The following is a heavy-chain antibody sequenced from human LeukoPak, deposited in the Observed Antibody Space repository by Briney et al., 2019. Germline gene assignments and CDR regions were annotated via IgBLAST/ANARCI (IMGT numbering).Heavy chain of an antibody. CDR1: GFTFSSYW. D-gene: IGHD4-17*01. CDR2: ISYDGSNK. J-gene: IGHJ6*02. Sequence: GGSLRLSCAASGFTFSSYWMHWVRQAPGKGLEWVAVISYDGSNKYYADFVKGRFTISRDNSKNTLYLQMNSLRAEDTVVYYCARGLTTVTTGYYYYGMDVWGQGTTVTVSS. V-gene: IGHV3-30*03. CDR3: ARGLTTVTTGYYYYGMDV.